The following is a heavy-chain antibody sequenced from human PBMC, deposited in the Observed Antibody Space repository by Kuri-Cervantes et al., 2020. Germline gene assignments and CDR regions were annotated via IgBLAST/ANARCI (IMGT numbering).Heavy chain of an antibody. J-gene: IGHJ6*02. D-gene: IGHD6-19*01. Sequence: ASVKVSCKVSGYTLTELSMHWVRQAPGKGLEWMGGFDPEDGETIYAQKSQGRVTMTGNTSIGTAYMELSSLRSEDTAVYYCARDSSGWENYYYYGMDVWGQGTTVTVSS. CDR2: FDPEDGET. V-gene: IGHV1-24*01. CDR3: ARDSSGWENYYYYGMDV. CDR1: GYTLTELS.